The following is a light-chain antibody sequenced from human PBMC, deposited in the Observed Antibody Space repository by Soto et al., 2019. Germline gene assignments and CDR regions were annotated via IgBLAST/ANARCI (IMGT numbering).Light chain of an antibody. Sequence: AIRMTQSPSSLSASTGDRVTITCRASQGISSYLAWYQQKPGKAPKLLIYAASTLQSGVPSRFSGSGSGTDFTLTISSLQPEDFATYYCQQYNSYPHTFGQGTKLEIK. CDR3: QQYNSYPHT. V-gene: IGKV1-8*01. CDR2: AAS. J-gene: IGKJ2*01. CDR1: QGISSY.